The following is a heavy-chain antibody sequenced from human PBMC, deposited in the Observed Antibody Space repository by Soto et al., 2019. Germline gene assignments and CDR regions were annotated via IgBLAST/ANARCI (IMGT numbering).Heavy chain of an antibody. V-gene: IGHV4-59*08. CDR3: ASLHEYYHYMDV. CDR2: IYYSGSS. CDR1: GGSISSYY. J-gene: IGHJ6*03. D-gene: IGHD6-6*01. Sequence: SETLSLTCTVSGGSISSYYWTWIRQPPGKGLEWIGYIYYSGSSNYNPSLKRRGTISVATSKTQFSLKLRCVTAADTAVYYCASLHEYYHYMDVWGKGTTVTVSS.